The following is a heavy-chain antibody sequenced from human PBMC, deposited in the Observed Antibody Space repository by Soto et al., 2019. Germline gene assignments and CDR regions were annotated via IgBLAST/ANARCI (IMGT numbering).Heavy chain of an antibody. CDR3: ARAPYYYDSSGYYGDY. V-gene: IGHV5-51*01. CDR1: GYTASSYW. Sequence: GQSLKISCRGSGYTASSYWIGWVRQMPGQGLEWMGNIYPADSDTRYSPSFQGQVTISADKSISTAYLQWSSLKASDTAMYYCARAPYYYDSSGYYGDYWGQGTLVTVSS. CDR2: IYPADSDT. D-gene: IGHD3-22*01. J-gene: IGHJ4*02.